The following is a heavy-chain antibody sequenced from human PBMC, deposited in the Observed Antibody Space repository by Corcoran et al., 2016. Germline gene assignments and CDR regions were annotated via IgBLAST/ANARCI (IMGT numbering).Heavy chain of an antibody. V-gene: IGHV3-43*01. CDR1: GFTFDDYT. Sequence: EVQLVESGGVVVQPGGSLRLSCAASGFTFDDYTMHWVRQAPGKGLEWVSLISWDGGSTYYADSVKGRFTISRDNSKNSLYLQMNSLRTEDTALYYCAKDSLNRGRMQCLLHDAFDIWGQGTMVTVSS. D-gene: IGHD3-22*01. J-gene: IGHJ3*02. CDR2: ISWDGGST. CDR3: AKDSLNRGRMQCLLHDAFDI.